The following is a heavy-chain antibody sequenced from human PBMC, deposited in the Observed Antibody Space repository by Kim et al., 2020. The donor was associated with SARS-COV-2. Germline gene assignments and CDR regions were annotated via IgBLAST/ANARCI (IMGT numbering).Heavy chain of an antibody. Sequence: SETLSLTCTVSGGSISSYYWSWIRQPPGKGLEWIGYIYYSGSTNYNPSLKSRVTISVDTSKNQFSLKLSSVTAADTAVYYCARAPRITIFGVVGSFDYWGQGTLVP. CDR3: ARAPRITIFGVVGSFDY. J-gene: IGHJ4*02. CDR1: GGSISSYY. CDR2: IYYSGST. D-gene: IGHD3-3*01. V-gene: IGHV4-59*13.